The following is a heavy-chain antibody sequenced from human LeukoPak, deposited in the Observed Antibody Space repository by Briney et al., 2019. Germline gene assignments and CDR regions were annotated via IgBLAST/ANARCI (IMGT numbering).Heavy chain of an antibody. J-gene: IGHJ4*02. D-gene: IGHD3-22*01. CDR3: ARGSYYYDSSGYPFDY. Sequence: GGSLRLSCAASGFTFDDYGMSWVRQAPGKGLEWVSGINWNGGSTGYADSEKGRFTISRDNAKNSLYLQMNSLRAEDTALYYCARGSYYYDSSGYPFDYWGQGTLVTVSS. CDR2: INWNGGST. CDR1: GFTFDDYG. V-gene: IGHV3-20*04.